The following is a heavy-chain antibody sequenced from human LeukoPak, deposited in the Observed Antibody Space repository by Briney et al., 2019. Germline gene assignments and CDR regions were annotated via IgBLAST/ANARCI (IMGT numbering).Heavy chain of an antibody. J-gene: IGHJ5*02. Sequence: GGSLRLSYAASGFIFNSYEMNWVRQAPGKGLEWVSYISSSGSPIYYADSVKGRFTISRDNAKNSLYLQMNSLRADDTAVYYCAREYNFWSGYHSYNWFDPWGQGTLVTVSS. D-gene: IGHD3-3*01. CDR2: ISSSGSPI. CDR3: AREYNFWSGYHSYNWFDP. CDR1: GFIFNSYE. V-gene: IGHV3-48*03.